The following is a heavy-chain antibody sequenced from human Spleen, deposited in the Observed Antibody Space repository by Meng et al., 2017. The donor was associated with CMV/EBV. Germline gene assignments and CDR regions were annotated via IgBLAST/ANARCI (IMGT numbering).Heavy chain of an antibody. CDR1: GGSFSGYY. Sequence: QGSVKAVGEGLLKPSETLSLTCAVYGGSFSGYYWSWIRQPPGKGLEWIGEINHSGSTNYNPSLKSRVTISVDTSKNQFSLKLSSVTAADTAVYYCARGVGYWGQGTLVTVSS. CDR3: ARGVGY. J-gene: IGHJ4*02. CDR2: INHSGST. V-gene: IGHV4-34*01.